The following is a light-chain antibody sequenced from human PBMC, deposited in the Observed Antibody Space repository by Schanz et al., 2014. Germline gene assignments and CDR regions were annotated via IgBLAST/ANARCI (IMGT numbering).Light chain of an antibody. Sequence: IQMTQSPSTLSASVGDRVTITCRASRSIGDWLAWYQHIPGKAPKLVIFGASTLESGVPSRFSGSGSGTDFSFTIASLQPDDVATYYCQQYASFSWTFGQGTKVEIK. J-gene: IGKJ1*01. CDR2: GAS. CDR1: RSIGDW. V-gene: IGKV1-5*01. CDR3: QQYASFSWT.